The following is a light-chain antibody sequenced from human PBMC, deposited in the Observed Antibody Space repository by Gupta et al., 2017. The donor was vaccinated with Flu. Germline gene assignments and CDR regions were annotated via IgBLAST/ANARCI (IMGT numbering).Light chain of an antibody. CDR2: KAS. Sequence: DIQMTQPPSTLSASVGDRVTITCRASQSISSWLAWYQQKPGKAPKLLIYKASSLESGVPSRFSGSGSGTEFTLTISSLQPDDFATYYCQHENNSPWTFGQGTKVEIK. CDR3: QHENNSPWT. J-gene: IGKJ1*01. V-gene: IGKV1-5*03. CDR1: QSISSW.